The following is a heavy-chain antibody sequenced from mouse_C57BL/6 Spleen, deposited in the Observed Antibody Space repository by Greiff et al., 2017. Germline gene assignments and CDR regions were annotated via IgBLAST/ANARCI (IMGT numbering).Heavy chain of an antibody. CDR3: AGRGWDYDGGFAY. J-gene: IGHJ3*01. D-gene: IGHD2-4*01. CDR2: ILPGSGST. V-gene: IGHV1-9*01. Sequence: VQLQQSGAELMKPGASVKLSCKATGYTFTGYWIEWVKQRPGHGLEWIGEILPGSGSTNYNEKFKGKATFTADTSSNTAYMPLSSLTTEDSAIYDCAGRGWDYDGGFAYWGQGTLVTVSA. CDR1: GYTFTGYW.